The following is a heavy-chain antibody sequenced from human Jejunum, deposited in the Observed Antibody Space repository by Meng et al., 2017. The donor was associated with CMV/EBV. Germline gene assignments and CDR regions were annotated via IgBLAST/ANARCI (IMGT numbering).Heavy chain of an antibody. D-gene: IGHD5-24*01. CDR1: GGSFSGYQ. CDR3: ARGTTGRWLQSGPYFDY. J-gene: IGHJ4*02. V-gene: IGHV4-34*01. Sequence: QVQLQQWGAGLLRPSXTLSLTCPVYGGSFSGYQWSWIRQPPGKGLEWIGEINHGGSTNYNPSLKSRVTISVDTTKNQFSLKLSSVTAADTALYYCARGTTGRWLQSGPYFDYWGQATLVTVSS. CDR2: INHGGST.